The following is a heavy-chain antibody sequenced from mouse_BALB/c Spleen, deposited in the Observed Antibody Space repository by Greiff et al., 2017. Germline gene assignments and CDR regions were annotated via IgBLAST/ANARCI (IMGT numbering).Heavy chain of an antibody. Sequence: EVQLVESGTVLARPGASVKMSCKASGYSFTSYWMHWVKQRPGQGLEWIGAIYPGNSDTSYNQKFKGKAKLTAVTSASTAYMELSSLTNEDSAVYYCTRSGITTVVAPYYAMDYWGQGTSVTVSS. J-gene: IGHJ4*01. CDR1: GYSFTSYW. CDR2: IYPGNSDT. V-gene: IGHV1-5*01. CDR3: TRSGITTVVAPYYAMDY. D-gene: IGHD1-1*01.